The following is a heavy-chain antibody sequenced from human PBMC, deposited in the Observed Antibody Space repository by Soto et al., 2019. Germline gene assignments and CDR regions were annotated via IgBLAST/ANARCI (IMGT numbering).Heavy chain of an antibody. Sequence: SETLSLTCVVSGYSISSGYYWGWIRQPPGKGLEWIGSIFHVGSTYYNPSLKSRVTISVDTSKNQFSLNLSSVTAADTALYYCARDGLTTTTYWFDTWGQGTLVTVSS. CDR2: IFHVGST. V-gene: IGHV4-38-2*02. CDR3: ARDGLTTTTYWFDT. J-gene: IGHJ5*02. D-gene: IGHD1-1*01. CDR1: GYSISSGYY.